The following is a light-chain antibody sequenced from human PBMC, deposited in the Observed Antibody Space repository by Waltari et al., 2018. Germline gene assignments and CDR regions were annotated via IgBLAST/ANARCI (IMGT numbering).Light chain of an antibody. J-gene: IGLJ2*01. Sequence: TVVTQEPSLSVSPGGTVTLTCGLSSGSVSTSNYPSWYQQTPGQAPRMVIYSTTIPPSGVPARCSVSILGNKAAFPITGAQTAYESDYYCMFYMGRGISVFGGGTLLTVL. CDR3: MFYMGRGISV. V-gene: IGLV8-61*01. CDR2: STT. CDR1: SGSVSTSNY.